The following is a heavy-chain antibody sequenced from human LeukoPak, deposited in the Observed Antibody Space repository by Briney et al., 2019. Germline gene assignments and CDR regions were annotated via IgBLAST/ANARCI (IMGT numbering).Heavy chain of an antibody. CDR1: GGSISSYY. J-gene: IGHJ3*02. V-gene: IGHV4-38-2*02. CDR3: ARDLAAMYDYVWGSYRYDAFDI. D-gene: IGHD3-16*02. CDR2: IYHSGST. Sequence: PSETLSLTCTVSGGSISSYYWSWIRQPPGKGLEWIGSIYHSGSTYYNPSLKSRVTISVDTSKNQFSLKLGSVTAADTAVYYCARDLAAMYDYVWGSYRYDAFDIWGQGTMVTVSS.